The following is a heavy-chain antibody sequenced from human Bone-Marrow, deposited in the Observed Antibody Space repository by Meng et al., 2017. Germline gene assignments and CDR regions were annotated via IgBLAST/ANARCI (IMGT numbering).Heavy chain of an antibody. CDR2: INPNSGGT. Sequence: QVQLVQSGAEVKKPGASVKVSCKASGYTFTSYDINWVRQATGQGLEWMGRINPNSGGTNYAQKFQGRVTMTRDTSISTAYMELSRLRSDDTAVYYCARDGPSSGWYLIDYWGQGTLVTVSS. D-gene: IGHD6-19*01. CDR1: GYTFTSYD. CDR3: ARDGPSSGWYLIDY. J-gene: IGHJ4*02. V-gene: IGHV1-2*06.